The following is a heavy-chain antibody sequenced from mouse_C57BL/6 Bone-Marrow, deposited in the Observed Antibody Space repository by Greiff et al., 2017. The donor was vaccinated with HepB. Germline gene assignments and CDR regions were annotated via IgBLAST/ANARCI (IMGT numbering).Heavy chain of an antibody. V-gene: IGHV10-1*01. Sequence: EVHLVESGGGLVQPKGSLKLSCAASGFSFNTYAMNWVRQAPGKGLEWVARIRSKSNNYATYYADSVKDRFTISRDDSESMLYLQMNNLKTEDTAMYYCVRGYYYGGDYWGQGTTLTVSS. CDR3: VRGYYYGGDY. J-gene: IGHJ2*01. CDR1: GFSFNTYA. CDR2: IRSKSNNYAT. D-gene: IGHD1-1*01.